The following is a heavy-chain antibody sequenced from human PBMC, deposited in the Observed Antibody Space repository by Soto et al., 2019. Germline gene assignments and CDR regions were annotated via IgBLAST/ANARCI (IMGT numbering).Heavy chain of an antibody. J-gene: IGHJ6*02. CDR2: IYYSGST. CDR1: GGSISSGDYY. CDR3: AREVVVVVAAKTPDARMRSYYYYGMDV. Sequence: SETLSLTCTVSGGSISSGDYYWSWIRQPPGKGLEWIGYIYYSGSTNYNPSLKSRVTISVDTSKNQFSLKLSSVTAADTAVYYCAREVVVVVAAKTPDARMRSYYYYGMDVWGQGTTVTVSS. V-gene: IGHV4-61*08. D-gene: IGHD2-15*01.